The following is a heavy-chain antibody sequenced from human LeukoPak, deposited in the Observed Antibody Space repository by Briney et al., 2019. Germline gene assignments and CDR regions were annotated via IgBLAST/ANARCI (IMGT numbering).Heavy chain of an antibody. J-gene: IGHJ4*02. V-gene: IGHV4-4*02. CDR2: IYHSGST. Sequence: SGTLSLTCAVSGGSISSSNWWSWVRQPPGKGLEWIGEIYHSGSTNYNPSLKSRVTISVDTSKNQFSLKLSSVTAADTAVYYCVRQYTGYDAHFDYWGQGTLVTVSS. CDR3: VRQYTGYDAHFDY. CDR1: GGSISSSNW. D-gene: IGHD5-12*01.